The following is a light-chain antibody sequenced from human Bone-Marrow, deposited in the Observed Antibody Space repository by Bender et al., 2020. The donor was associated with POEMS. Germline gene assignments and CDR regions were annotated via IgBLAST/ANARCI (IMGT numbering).Light chain of an antibody. CDR2: EGV. Sequence: QSALTQPASVSGSPGQSITISCTGTSSDVGSFNLVSWYQQHPAKAPKLIIYEGVKRPSGVSNRFSGSKSGDTASLTISGLQAEDEADYYCSSYTRTTTWVFGGGTKLTVL. V-gene: IGLV2-14*02. CDR1: SSDVGSFNL. CDR3: SSYTRTTTWV. J-gene: IGLJ3*02.